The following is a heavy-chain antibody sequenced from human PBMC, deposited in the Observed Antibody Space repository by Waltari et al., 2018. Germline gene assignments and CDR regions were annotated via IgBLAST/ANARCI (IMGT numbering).Heavy chain of an antibody. V-gene: IGHV4-38-2*01. CDR1: GYAVNSGFY. CDR3: SRQVLGYCTSAACRRLES. J-gene: IGHJ4*02. Sequence: QVQLQESGPGLVKSSETLSLTCDVSGYAVNSGFYWGWIRQAPGKGLEWVATIYHDGRTFYNPSLKSRLSVSMDTSKNQISLTLKSVTAADTALYYCSRQVLGYCTSAACRRLESWGQGTLVTVSS. D-gene: IGHD2-2*03. CDR2: IYHDGRT.